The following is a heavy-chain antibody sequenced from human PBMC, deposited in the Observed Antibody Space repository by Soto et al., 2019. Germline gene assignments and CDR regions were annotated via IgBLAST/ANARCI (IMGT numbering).Heavy chain of an antibody. J-gene: IGHJ3*02. CDR1: GFTFSSYG. Sequence: QVQLVESGGGVVQPGRSLRLSCAASGFTFSSYGMHWVRQAPGKGLEWVAVISYDGSNKYYADSVKGRFTISRDNSKNTLYLQMNSLRAEDTAVYYCAKPRWGATIPGDAFDIWGQGTMVTVSS. CDR3: AKPRWGATIPGDAFDI. V-gene: IGHV3-30*18. D-gene: IGHD3-16*01. CDR2: ISYDGSNK.